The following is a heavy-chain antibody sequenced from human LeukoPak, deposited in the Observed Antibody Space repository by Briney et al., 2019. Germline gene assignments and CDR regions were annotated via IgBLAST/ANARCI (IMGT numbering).Heavy chain of an antibody. V-gene: IGHV4-34*01. Sequence: SETLSLTCAVYGGSFSGYYWSWIRQPPGKGLEWIGEINHSGSTNYNPSLKSRVTISVDTSKNQFSLKLSSVTAADTAVYYCASVDTAMVYAFDIWGQGTMVTVSS. CDR2: INHSGST. D-gene: IGHD5-18*01. CDR1: GGSFSGYY. CDR3: ASVDTAMVYAFDI. J-gene: IGHJ3*02.